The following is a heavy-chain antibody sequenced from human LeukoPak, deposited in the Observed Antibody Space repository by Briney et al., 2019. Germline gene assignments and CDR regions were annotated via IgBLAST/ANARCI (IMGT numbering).Heavy chain of an antibody. V-gene: IGHV4-34*01. CDR2: INHSGST. J-gene: IGHJ6*02. CDR3: ASAALRYCSGGSCYPSYGMDV. Sequence: PSETLSLTCAVYGGSFSGYYWSWIRQPPGKGLEWIGEINHSGSTNYNPSLKSRVTISVDTSKNQFSLKLSPVTAADTAVYYCASAALRYCSGGSCYPSYGMDVWGQGTTVTVSS. D-gene: IGHD2-15*01. CDR1: GGSFSGYY.